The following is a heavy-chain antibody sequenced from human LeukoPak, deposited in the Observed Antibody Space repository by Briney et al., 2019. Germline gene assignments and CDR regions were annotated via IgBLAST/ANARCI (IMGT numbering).Heavy chain of an antibody. Sequence: GESLKISCKGSGYSFTSYWIGWVRQMPGKGLEWMGIIYPGDSDTRYSPSFQGQVTISADKSISTAYLQWSSLKASDTAMYYCASQYSSGRNGLWFDYWGQGTLVTVSS. CDR3: ASQYSSGRNGLWFDY. CDR2: IYPGDSDT. V-gene: IGHV5-51*01. J-gene: IGHJ4*02. D-gene: IGHD6-19*01. CDR1: GYSFTSYW.